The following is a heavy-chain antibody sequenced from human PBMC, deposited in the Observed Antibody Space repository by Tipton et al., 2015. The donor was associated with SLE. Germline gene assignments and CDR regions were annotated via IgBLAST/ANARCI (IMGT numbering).Heavy chain of an antibody. V-gene: IGHV4-34*01. Sequence: TLSLTCAVYGGSFSGYYWSWIRQPAGKGLEWIGYIYTSGSTNYNPSLKSRVTISVDTSKNQFSLKLSSVTAADTAVYYCARGEVLIFSSSWYAYYFDYWGQGTLVTVSS. D-gene: IGHD6-13*01. CDR3: ARGEVLIFSSSWYAYYFDY. J-gene: IGHJ4*02. CDR2: IYTSGST. CDR1: GGSFSGYY.